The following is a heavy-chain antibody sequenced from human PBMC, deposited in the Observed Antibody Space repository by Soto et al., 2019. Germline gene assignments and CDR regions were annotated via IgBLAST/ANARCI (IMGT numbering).Heavy chain of an antibody. Sequence: PSETLSLTCAVYGGSFIGYYWSWIRQPPGKGLEWIGEINHSGSTNYNPSLKSRVTISVDTSKNQFSLKLSSVTAADTAVYYCARAFTILYYYMDVWGKGTTVTVSS. J-gene: IGHJ6*03. CDR2: INHSGST. V-gene: IGHV4-34*01. CDR1: GGSFIGYY. D-gene: IGHD3-3*01. CDR3: ARAFTILYYYMDV.